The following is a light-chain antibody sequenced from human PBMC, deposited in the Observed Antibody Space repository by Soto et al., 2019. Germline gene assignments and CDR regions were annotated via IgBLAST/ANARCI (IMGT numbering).Light chain of an antibody. CDR2: GAF. J-gene: IGKJ5*01. CDR3: QQYNNWPPLS. Sequence: EIVMTQSPATLSVSPGERATLSCRASQSVKINLAWYQQKPGQAPRLLIYGAFTRATGIPARFSGSGSGTEFTLTISNLQSEEFAVYYCQQYNNWPPLSFGQGTRVEIK. CDR1: QSVKIN. V-gene: IGKV3-15*01.